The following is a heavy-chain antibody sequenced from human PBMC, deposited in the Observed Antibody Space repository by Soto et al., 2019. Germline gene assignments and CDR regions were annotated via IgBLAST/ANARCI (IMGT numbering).Heavy chain of an antibody. D-gene: IGHD1-26*01. CDR3: AREGGGYYSADY. J-gene: IGHJ4*02. CDR2: VYYSGNT. V-gene: IGHV4-59*01. Sequence: QVQLQESGPGLVKPSETLSLTCTVSGGSISSYYWSWIRQPPGKGLEWIGYVYYSGNTYYNPSLKSRVSISVDTSKNQFSLKFSSVTAADTAVYYCAREGGGYYSADYWGQGTLVTVSS. CDR1: GGSISSYY.